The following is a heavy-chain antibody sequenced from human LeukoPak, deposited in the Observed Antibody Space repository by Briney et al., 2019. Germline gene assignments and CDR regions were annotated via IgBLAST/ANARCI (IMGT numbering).Heavy chain of an antibody. D-gene: IGHD2-8*02. CDR2: IFYSGST. Sequence: SETLSLTCTVSGGSISGYYWSWIRQPPGKGLECIGYIFYSGSTNYNPSFKSRVFISVDTSKSQFSLKLTSVTAADTAMYYCARLGFRTGDNSLADYWGRGTQVTVSS. J-gene: IGHJ4*02. V-gene: IGHV4-59*08. CDR3: ARLGFRTGDNSLADY. CDR1: GGSISGYY.